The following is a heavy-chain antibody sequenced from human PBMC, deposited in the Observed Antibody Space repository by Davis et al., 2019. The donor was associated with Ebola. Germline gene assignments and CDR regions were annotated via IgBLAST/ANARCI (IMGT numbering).Heavy chain of an antibody. Sequence: GESLKISCAASGFIFDDYAMSWVRQAPGKGLEWVSGINWNGGSTGYADSVKGRFTISRDNSKNTLYLQINSLRVEDTAVYYCARHINGDFWYFDLWGRGTRVTVSS. V-gene: IGHV3-20*04. CDR1: GFIFDDYA. J-gene: IGHJ2*01. D-gene: IGHD4-17*01. CDR3: ARHINGDFWYFDL. CDR2: INWNGGST.